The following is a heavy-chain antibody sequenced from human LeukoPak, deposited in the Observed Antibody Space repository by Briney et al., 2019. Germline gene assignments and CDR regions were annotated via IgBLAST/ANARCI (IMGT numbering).Heavy chain of an antibody. Sequence: PGGSLRLSCTASGFTFSSYAMSWVRQAPGKGLEWVSGISDSGEITFYADSVKGRFTISRDNSKNTLYLQMNSLRAEDTAVYYCAKESWATVTTDYWGQGTLVTVSS. D-gene: IGHD4-17*01. CDR2: ISDSGEIT. CDR3: AKESWATVTTDY. CDR1: GFTFSSYA. V-gene: IGHV3-23*01. J-gene: IGHJ4*02.